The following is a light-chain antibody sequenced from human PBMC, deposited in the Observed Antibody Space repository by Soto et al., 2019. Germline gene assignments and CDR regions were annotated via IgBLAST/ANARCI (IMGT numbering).Light chain of an antibody. CDR2: GAS. CDR1: PSVSSN. Sequence: EIVMTQSPATLSVSPGERATLSCRASPSVSSNLDWYQQKPGQAPRLLIYGASTRATGIPARFSGSGSGTEFTLTISSLQSEDFAVYYCQQYNNWPSWTFGQGTKVEIK. J-gene: IGKJ1*01. CDR3: QQYNNWPSWT. V-gene: IGKV3-15*01.